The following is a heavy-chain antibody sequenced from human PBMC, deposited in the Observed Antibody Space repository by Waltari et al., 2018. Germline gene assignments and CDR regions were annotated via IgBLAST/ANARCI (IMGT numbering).Heavy chain of an antibody. Sequence: EVQLVESGGGLVKPGGSLRLSCAASGFTFSSYSMNWVRQAPGKGLEWVSSISSSSSYIYYADSVKGRFTISRDNAKNSLYLQMNSLRAVDTAVYYCARDLRGDQRAFDIWGQGTMVTVSS. D-gene: IGHD3-10*01. J-gene: IGHJ3*02. CDR3: ARDLRGDQRAFDI. CDR2: ISSSSSYI. CDR1: GFTFSSYS. V-gene: IGHV3-21*01.